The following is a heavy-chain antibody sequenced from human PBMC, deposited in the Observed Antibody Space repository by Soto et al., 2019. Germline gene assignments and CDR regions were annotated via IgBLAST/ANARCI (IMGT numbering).Heavy chain of an antibody. Sequence: QVQLQESGPGLVKPSETLSLTCTVSGGSISSHYWSWIRQPPGRGLEWIGFIYYSGITDSNPSLKSRVTISLDTSKNQLSLRLSSVTAADTAVYYCARPRGIAPAVWYFDLWGRGTLVTGSS. CDR3: ARPRGIAPAVWYFDL. V-gene: IGHV4-59*08. CDR2: IYYSGIT. J-gene: IGHJ2*01. CDR1: GGSISSHY. D-gene: IGHD6-13*01.